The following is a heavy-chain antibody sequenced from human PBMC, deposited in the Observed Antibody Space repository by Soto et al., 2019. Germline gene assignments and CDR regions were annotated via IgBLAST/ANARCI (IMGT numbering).Heavy chain of an antibody. V-gene: IGHV3-74*01. Sequence: EVQLVESGGGLVQPGGSLRLSCAASGFTFSSYWMHWVRQAPGKGLVWVSRINSDGSSTSYADSVKGRFTISRDNAKNTLYLQMNSLRAEDTAVYSCARDLAPAGYCSGGSCSGPWGQGTLVTVSS. J-gene: IGHJ5*02. CDR3: ARDLAPAGYCSGGSCSGP. CDR1: GFTFSSYW. CDR2: INSDGSST. D-gene: IGHD2-15*01.